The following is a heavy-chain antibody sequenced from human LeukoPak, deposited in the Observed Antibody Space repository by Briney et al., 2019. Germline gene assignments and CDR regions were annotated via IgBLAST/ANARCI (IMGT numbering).Heavy chain of an antibody. CDR1: GFTFSSYW. CDR2: INPGGSSI. J-gene: IGHJ4*02. D-gene: IGHD4-11*01. CDR3: AKEGSGGLEDYTADY. Sequence: GGSLRLSCAASGFTFSSYWMHWVRQVPGKGLVWVARINPGGSSITYADSVKGRFTISRDNSKNTLYLQMNSLRAEDTAVYYCAKEGSGGLEDYTADYWGQGTLVTVSS. V-gene: IGHV3-74*01.